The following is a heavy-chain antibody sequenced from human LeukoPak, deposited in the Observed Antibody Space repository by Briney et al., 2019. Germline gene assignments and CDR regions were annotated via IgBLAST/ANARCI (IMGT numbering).Heavy chain of an antibody. CDR1: GGSFSGYY. CDR2: INHSGST. V-gene: IGHV4-34*01. J-gene: IGHJ4*02. Sequence: SETLSLTCAVYGGSFSGYYWSWIRQPPGKGLEWIGEINHSGSTNYNPSLKSRVTISVDTSKNQFSLKLSSVTAADTAVYYCARVRFAMVRGVIYFDYWGQGTLVTVSS. D-gene: IGHD3-10*01. CDR3: ARVRFAMVRGVIYFDY.